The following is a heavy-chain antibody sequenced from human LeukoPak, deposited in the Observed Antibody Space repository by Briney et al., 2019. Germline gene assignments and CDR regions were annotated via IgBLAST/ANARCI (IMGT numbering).Heavy chain of an antibody. V-gene: IGHV3-23*01. CDR3: AKDSWGPLDY. CDR1: GFTLSSYA. J-gene: IGHJ4*02. Sequence: GGSLRLSCAASGFTLSSYAMSWVRQAPGKGLEWVPLISGNAGSTYYADSVKGRFTISRDITKNTLYLQMNSLRAEDTAVYYCAKDSWGPLDYWGQGTLVTVSS. CDR2: ISGNAGST. D-gene: IGHD3-16*01.